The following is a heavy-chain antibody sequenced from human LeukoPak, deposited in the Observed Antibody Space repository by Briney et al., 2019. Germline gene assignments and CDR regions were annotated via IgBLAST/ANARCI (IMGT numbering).Heavy chain of an antibody. Sequence: PSETLSLTCTVSGGSISSSSYYWGWIRQPPGKGLEWIGSIYYSGSTYYNPSLKSRVTISVDTSKNQFSLKLSSVTAADTAVYYCARALWFGELSDWFDPWGQGTLVTVSS. CDR1: GGSISSSSYY. J-gene: IGHJ5*02. V-gene: IGHV4-39*01. CDR3: ARALWFGELSDWFDP. CDR2: IYYSGST. D-gene: IGHD3-10*01.